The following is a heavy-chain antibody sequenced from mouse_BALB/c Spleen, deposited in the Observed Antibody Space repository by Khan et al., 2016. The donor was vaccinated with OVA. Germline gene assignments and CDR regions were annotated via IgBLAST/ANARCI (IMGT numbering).Heavy chain of an antibody. Sequence: QMQLEESGPDLVAPSQSLSITCTVSGFSLTNYAIHWVRQPPGKGLEWLVVIWSDGRTTYNSAFKSRLSISKDNSKSQVFLKINSLQTVDTAMDYYARHQFPLSMDSWGKGISVTVSS. V-gene: IGHV2-6-2*01. J-gene: IGHJ4*01. CDR2: IWSDGRT. CDR1: GFSLTNYA. CDR3: ARHQFPLSMDS.